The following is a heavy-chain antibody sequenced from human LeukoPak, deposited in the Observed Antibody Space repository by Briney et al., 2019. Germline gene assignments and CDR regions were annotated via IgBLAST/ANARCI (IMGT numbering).Heavy chain of an antibody. J-gene: IGHJ2*01. CDR2: IYYSGST. CDR3: ARVGYYSHGSGECYFDL. CDR1: GGSISSKY. V-gene: IGHV4-59*01. D-gene: IGHD3-22*01. Sequence: SETLSLTCTVSGGSISSKYWSWMRQPPGKGLEWIGYIYYSGSTNYNPSLKSRVTISADTSKNQFSLKLNSVTAADTAVYYCARVGYYSHGSGECYFDLWGRGTLVTVSS.